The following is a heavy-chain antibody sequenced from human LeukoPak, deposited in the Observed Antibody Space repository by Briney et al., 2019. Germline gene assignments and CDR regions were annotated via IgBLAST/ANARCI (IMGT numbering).Heavy chain of an antibody. J-gene: IGHJ6*03. V-gene: IGHV1-46*01. CDR2: INPSGGST. CDR3: ARNSNTYYYYMDV. D-gene: IGHD4-11*01. Sequence: ASVKVSCKAFGYTFTSYYMHWVRQAPGQGLEWMGIINPSGGSTSYAQKFQGRVTMTRDMSTSTVYMELSSLRSEDTAVYYCARNSNTYYYYMDVWGKGTTVTVSS. CDR1: GYTFTSYY.